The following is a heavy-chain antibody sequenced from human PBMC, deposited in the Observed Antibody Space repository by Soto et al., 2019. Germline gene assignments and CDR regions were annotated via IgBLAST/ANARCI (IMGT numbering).Heavy chain of an antibody. CDR1: GYTFTSYA. CDR2: INAGNGNT. J-gene: IGHJ4*02. Sequence: QVQLVQSGAEVKKPGASVKVSCKASGYTFTSYAMHWVRQAPGQRLEWMGWINAGNGNTKYSQKFQGRVTITRNTSASTAYMELSSLGSEDTAVYYCAIPASYDSSGYYRTPFDYWGQGTLVTVSS. D-gene: IGHD3-22*01. CDR3: AIPASYDSSGYYRTPFDY. V-gene: IGHV1-3*01.